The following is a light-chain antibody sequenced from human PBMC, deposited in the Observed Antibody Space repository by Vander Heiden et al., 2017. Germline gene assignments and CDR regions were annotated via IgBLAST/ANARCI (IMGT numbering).Light chain of an antibody. Sequence: VMMPQSPLSLPVTLGQPASFPCRPSKSALHVDETPYWNWFQQRQGQSPRRLIYTVPNRDSGVQDRFSGSGSGTDFKLTIRRVEAENFAIYSGRKANYWPHTFGQGTKVEI. CDR1: KSALHVDETPY. J-gene: IGKJ2*01. CDR2: TVP. V-gene: IGKV2-30*02. CDR3: RKANYWPHT.